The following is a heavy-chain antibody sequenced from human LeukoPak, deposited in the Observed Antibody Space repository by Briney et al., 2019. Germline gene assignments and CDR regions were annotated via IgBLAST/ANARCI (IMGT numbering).Heavy chain of an antibody. CDR1: GFTFSSYA. V-gene: IGHV3-30*04. D-gene: IGHD3-16*02. Sequence: PGGSLRLSCAASGFTFSSYAMSWVRQAPGKGLEWVAVISYDGSNKYYADSVKGRFTISRDNSKNTLYLQMNSLRAEDTAVYYCAKGRPAWGSYRNFDYWGQGTLVTVSS. J-gene: IGHJ4*02. CDR2: ISYDGSNK. CDR3: AKGRPAWGSYRNFDY.